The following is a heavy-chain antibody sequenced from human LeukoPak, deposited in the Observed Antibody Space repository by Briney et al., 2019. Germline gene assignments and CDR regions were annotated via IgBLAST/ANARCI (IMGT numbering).Heavy chain of an antibody. J-gene: IGHJ4*02. CDR3: AALAQGYYDSSGYHAPIDC. CDR2: IDVGIGNT. CDR1: GFPFRSSA. D-gene: IGHD3-22*01. Sequence: SVKVSCKASGFPFRSSAMQWERQARGQRLEWIGWIDVGIGNTNYTQKYQERFTITRDMSTSTAYMELSSLRSDDTAVYYCAALAQGYYDSSGYHAPIDCWGQGNLVTVSS. V-gene: IGHV1-58*02.